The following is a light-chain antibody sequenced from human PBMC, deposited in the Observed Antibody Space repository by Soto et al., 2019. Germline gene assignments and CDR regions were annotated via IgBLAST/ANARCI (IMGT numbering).Light chain of an antibody. CDR3: QQRSSWPIT. J-gene: IGKJ5*01. CDR1: QSVSNF. CDR2: DAS. V-gene: IGKV3-11*01. Sequence: EFVLTQSPGTLSLSPGERATLSCRASQSVSNFLAWYLQRPGQAPRLLIFDASKRAAGVPARFSGSGSGTDFTLTISILEPEDFAVYYCQQRSSWPITFGQGTRLEIK.